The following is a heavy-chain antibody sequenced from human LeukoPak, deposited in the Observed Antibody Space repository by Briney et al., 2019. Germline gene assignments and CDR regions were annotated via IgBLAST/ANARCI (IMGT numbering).Heavy chain of an antibody. Sequence: PGGSLRLSCAASGFTFSSYWMHWVRQAPGKGLVWVSRINTDGDSRTYADSVKGRFTISRDNSKNTVYLQMNSLRAEDTAVYYCAKDRSGSYSQGLDYWGQGTLVTVSS. CDR1: GFTFSSYW. CDR3: AKDRSGSYSQGLDY. J-gene: IGHJ4*02. CDR2: INTDGDSR. D-gene: IGHD1-26*01. V-gene: IGHV3-74*01.